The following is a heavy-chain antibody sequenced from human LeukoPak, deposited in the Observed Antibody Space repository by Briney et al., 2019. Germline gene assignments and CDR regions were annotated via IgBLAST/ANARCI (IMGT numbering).Heavy chain of an antibody. CDR2: IGGTGGST. D-gene: IGHD1-1*01. CDR1: GFTFSNYA. Sequence: GGSLRLSCAASGFTFSNYAMTWVRQAPGKGLEWVSVIGGTGGSTYYADSVKGRFTISRDNSKNTLYLQTNSLRAEDTAVYYCAKLDPRDKGNSLDAFDMWGQGTMVTVSS. J-gene: IGHJ3*02. V-gene: IGHV3-23*01. CDR3: AKLDPRDKGNSLDAFDM.